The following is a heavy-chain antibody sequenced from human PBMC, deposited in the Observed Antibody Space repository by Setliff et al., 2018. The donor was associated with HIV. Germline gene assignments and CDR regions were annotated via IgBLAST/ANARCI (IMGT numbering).Heavy chain of an antibody. CDR1: GYTFTSYG. D-gene: IGHD2-2*01. V-gene: IGHV1-18*01. Sequence: ASVKVSCKASGYTFTSYGISWVRQAPGQGLEWMGWLSDYNGNTNYAQNFQGRVTLTADTSTSTAYMEVRSLRSDDTAVYYCARAPRGVGSSSYFDYWGQGALVTV. CDR2: LSDYNGNT. J-gene: IGHJ4*02. CDR3: ARAPRGVGSSSYFDY.